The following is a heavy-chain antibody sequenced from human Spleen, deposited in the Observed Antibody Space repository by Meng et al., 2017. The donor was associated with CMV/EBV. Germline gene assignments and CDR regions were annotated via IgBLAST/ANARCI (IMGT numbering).Heavy chain of an antibody. CDR1: GGTFSSYT. D-gene: IGHD3-10*01. Sequence: SVKVSCKASGGTFSSYTISWVRQAPGQGLEWMGRIIPILGIANYAQKFQGRVTITADKSTSTAYMELSSLRSEDTAVYYCASWNKDSFGDPYYYYDMDVWGQGTTVTVSS. CDR3: ASWNKDSFGDPYYYYDMDV. CDR2: IIPILGIA. V-gene: IGHV1-69*02. J-gene: IGHJ6*02.